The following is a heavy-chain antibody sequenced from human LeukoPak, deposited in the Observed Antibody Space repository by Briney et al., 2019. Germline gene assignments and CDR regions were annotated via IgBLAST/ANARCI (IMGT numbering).Heavy chain of an antibody. CDR2: IYGSGGRT. J-gene: IGHJ3*02. CDR3: AKDTYISSRGAFDI. V-gene: IGHV3-23*01. CDR1: GFTFSNYA. D-gene: IGHD6-13*01. Sequence: GGSLRLSCAASGFTFSNYAMSWVRQDPGKGLEWVSSIYGSGGRTYYVDSVKGRFTISRDNSKNTLYLQMNSLRAEDTALFYCAKDTYISSRGAFDIWGQGTMVTVSS.